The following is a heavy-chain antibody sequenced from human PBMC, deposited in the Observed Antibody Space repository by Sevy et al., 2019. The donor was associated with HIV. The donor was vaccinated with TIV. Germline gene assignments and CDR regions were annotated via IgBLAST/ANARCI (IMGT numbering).Heavy chain of an antibody. CDR1: GGSFSSYA. CDR2: IIPIFGTA. D-gene: IGHD3-16*01. J-gene: IGHJ4*02. V-gene: IGHV1-69*13. Sequence: ASVKVSCKASGGSFSSYAISWVRQAPGQGLEWMGGIIPIFGTANYAQKFQGRVTITADESTSTAYMELSSLRSEDTAMYYCARDRIGAISRGRGATFDYWVQGTLVTVSS. CDR3: ARDRIGAISRGRGATFDY.